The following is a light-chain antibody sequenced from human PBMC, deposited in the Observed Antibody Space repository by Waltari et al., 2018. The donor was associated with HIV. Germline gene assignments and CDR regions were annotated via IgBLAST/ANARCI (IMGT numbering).Light chain of an antibody. CDR1: QSVGNY. Sequence: EIVLTQSPATLSLSPGERATLSCRASQSVGNYLAWYQQRPGQAPRLLIFDASNRATAIPARFSGSGSETDFTLTISSLQAEDVAVYYCQQYYSTPWTFGQGTKVEVK. CDR2: DAS. J-gene: IGKJ1*01. V-gene: IGKV3-11*01. CDR3: QQYYSTPWT.